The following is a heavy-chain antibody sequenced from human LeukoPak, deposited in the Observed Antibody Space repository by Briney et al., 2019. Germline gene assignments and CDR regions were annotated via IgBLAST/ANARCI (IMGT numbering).Heavy chain of an antibody. CDR1: GFIFSDYY. D-gene: IGHD4-17*01. J-gene: IGHJ3*02. CDR2: ISSSGSTM. CDR3: ANDYGDYDLYAFDI. Sequence: PGGSLRLSCAASGFIFSDYYMSWIRQAPGKGLEWVSYISSSGSTMYYTDSVKGRFTISRDNSKNTLYLQMNSLRAEDTAVYYCANDYGDYDLYAFDIWGQGTMVTVSS. V-gene: IGHV3-11*01.